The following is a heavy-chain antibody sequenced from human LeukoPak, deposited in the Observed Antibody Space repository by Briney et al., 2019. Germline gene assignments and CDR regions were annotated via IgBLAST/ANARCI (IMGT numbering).Heavy chain of an antibody. CDR1: GFTFSSYW. J-gene: IGHJ4*02. V-gene: IGHV3-74*01. Sequence: GGSLRLSCAASGFTFSSYWMHWVRQAPGKGLVWVSRINSDGSSTSYTDSVKGRFTISRDNAKNTLYLQMNSLRAEDTAVYYCARGANYGDYDDYFDYWGQGTLVTVSS. CDR3: ARGANYGDYDDYFDY. D-gene: IGHD4-17*01. CDR2: INSDGSST.